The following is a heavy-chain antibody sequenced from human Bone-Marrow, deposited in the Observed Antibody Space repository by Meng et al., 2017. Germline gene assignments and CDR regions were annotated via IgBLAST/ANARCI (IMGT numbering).Heavy chain of an antibody. D-gene: IGHD5/OR15-5a*01. Sequence: GGSLRLSCAASGFTFSSYWMSWVRQAPGKGLEWVAVIWYDGSNKYYADSVKGRFTISRDNSKNTLYLQMNSLRAEDTAVYYCARESTKGRAFDIWGQGTMVTVSS. CDR3: ARESTKGRAFDI. V-gene: IGHV3-33*08. CDR1: GFTFSSYW. J-gene: IGHJ3*02. CDR2: IWYDGSNK.